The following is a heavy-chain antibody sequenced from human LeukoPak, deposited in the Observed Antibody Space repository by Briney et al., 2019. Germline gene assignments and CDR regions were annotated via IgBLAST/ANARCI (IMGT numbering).Heavy chain of an antibody. D-gene: IGHD2/OR15-2a*01. V-gene: IGHV3-7*01. J-gene: IGHJ3*02. CDR3: ARPKIVKSYAPDAFDI. Sequence: GGSLRLSCRASGFTFSSYWMSWVRQAPGKGLEWVANIKQDGGEEYYVDSVKGRFTISRDNAKNSLYLQMNSLRAEDTAVYYCARPKIVKSYAPDAFDIWGQGTMVTVSS. CDR1: GFTFSSYW. CDR2: IKQDGGEE.